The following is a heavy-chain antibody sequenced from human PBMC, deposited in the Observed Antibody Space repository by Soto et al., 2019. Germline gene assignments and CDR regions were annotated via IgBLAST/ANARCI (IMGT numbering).Heavy chain of an antibody. D-gene: IGHD1-7*01. Sequence: QVQLVQSGAEVKKPGASVKVSCKASGYTFTSYGISWVRQAPGQGLEWMGWISAYNGNTNYAQKLQGRVTMTTNTSTSTAYMELRSLRSDDTAVYYCARRTTAQNYYYDYYMDVWGKGTTVTVSS. J-gene: IGHJ6*03. CDR1: GYTFTSYG. CDR2: ISAYNGNT. V-gene: IGHV1-18*01. CDR3: ARRTTAQNYYYDYYMDV.